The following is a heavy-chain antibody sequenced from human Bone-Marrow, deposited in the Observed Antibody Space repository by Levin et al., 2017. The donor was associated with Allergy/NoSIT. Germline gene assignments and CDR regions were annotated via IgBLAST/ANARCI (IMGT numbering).Heavy chain of an antibody. CDR1: GFTVSTHY. V-gene: IGHV3-53*01. CDR3: ARGEGVIPAAGGAFDF. Sequence: GESLKISCVVSGFTVSTHYMNWVRQAPGTGLEWVSVIYSGGSTYYADSVKGRFTISRDNSKNTLYLQMNSLRAEDTAVYYCARGEGVIPAAGGAFDFWGQGTMVIVSS. D-gene: IGHD2-2*01. CDR2: IYSGGST. J-gene: IGHJ3*01.